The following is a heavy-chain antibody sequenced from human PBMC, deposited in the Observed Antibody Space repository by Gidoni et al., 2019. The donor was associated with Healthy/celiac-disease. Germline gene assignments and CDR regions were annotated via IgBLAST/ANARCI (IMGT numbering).Heavy chain of an antibody. J-gene: IGHJ4*02. CDR2: ISGSGGST. Sequence: EVQLLEAGGGLVQHGGSLRLSCAASGVAFSSYAMCWVRQAPGKGLEWVSAISGSGGSTYYADSVKGRFTISRDNSKNTLYLQMNSLRAEDTAVYYCAKDSGYDSAGLFDYWGQGTLVTVSS. V-gene: IGHV3-23*01. CDR3: AKDSGYDSAGLFDY. CDR1: GVAFSSYA. D-gene: IGHD5-12*01.